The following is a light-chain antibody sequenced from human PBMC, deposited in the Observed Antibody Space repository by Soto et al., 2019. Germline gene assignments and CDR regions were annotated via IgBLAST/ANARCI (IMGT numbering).Light chain of an antibody. J-gene: IGKJ5*01. CDR1: QSVSSN. CDR2: GAS. V-gene: IGKV3-15*01. Sequence: ERAMKQSPATMSVSPGERATLSCRASQSVSSNLAWYQQKPGQAPRLLIYGASTRATGIPGRFSGSGSGTEFTLTISSLQSEDFAVYYCQQYNNWPPITFGQGTRLEIK. CDR3: QQYNNWPPIT.